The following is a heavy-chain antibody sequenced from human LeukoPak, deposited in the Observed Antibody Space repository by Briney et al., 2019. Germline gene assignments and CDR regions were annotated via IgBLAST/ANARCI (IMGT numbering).Heavy chain of an antibody. CDR1: GFSFSMAW. J-gene: IGHJ6*02. D-gene: IGHD3-10*01. CDR2: IKSKTDGGTT. CDR3: ATAGISGERWYYNGMDV. Sequence: GGSLRLSCGASGFSFSMAWMRWVRQAPGKGLEWVGLIKSKTDGGTTEYGASVKDRFDVSRDDSKNTLYLQMTSLKTEDTGVYFCATAGISGERWYYNGMDVWGQGTTVTVSS. V-gene: IGHV3-15*01.